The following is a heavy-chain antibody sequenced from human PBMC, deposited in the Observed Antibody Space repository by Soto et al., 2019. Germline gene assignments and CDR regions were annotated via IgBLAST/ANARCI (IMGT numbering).Heavy chain of an antibody. CDR2: IYHSGST. Sequence: PSETLSLTCAVSGGSISSSNWWSWVRQPPGKGLEWIGEIYHSGSTNYNPSLKSRVTISVDRSKNQFSLKLSSVTAADTAVYYCARTTPTHYYDSSGYYNWGQGTLVAVSS. D-gene: IGHD3-22*01. CDR1: GGSISSSNW. V-gene: IGHV4-4*02. CDR3: ARTTPTHYYDSSGYYN. J-gene: IGHJ4*02.